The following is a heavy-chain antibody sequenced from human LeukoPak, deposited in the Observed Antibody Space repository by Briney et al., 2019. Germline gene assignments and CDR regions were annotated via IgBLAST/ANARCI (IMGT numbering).Heavy chain of an antibody. Sequence: SETLSLTCAVYGGSFSGYYWSWIRQPPGKGLEWIGEINHSGSTNYNPSLKSRVTISVDTSKNQFSLKLSSVTAADTAVYYCASLPRTSYYYGSGSYYRRPHNWFDPWGQGTRVTVSS. V-gene: IGHV4-34*01. J-gene: IGHJ5*02. CDR2: INHSGST. D-gene: IGHD3-10*01. CDR1: GGSFSGYY. CDR3: ASLPRTSYYYGSGSYYRRPHNWFDP.